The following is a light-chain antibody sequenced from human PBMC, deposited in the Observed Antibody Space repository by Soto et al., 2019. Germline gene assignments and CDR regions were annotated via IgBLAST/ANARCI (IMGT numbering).Light chain of an antibody. CDR2: RNN. Sequence: QSVLTQPPSASGTPGQRVTISCSGTSSSIESDYVYWYQQLPGTAPRLLIYRNNQRPSGVPDRFSGSKSGTSASLALSALRSEDEADYYCPVWDDSLRGRLFGGGTKVTVL. CDR1: SSSIESDY. V-gene: IGLV1-47*01. J-gene: IGLJ2*01. CDR3: PVWDDSLRGRL.